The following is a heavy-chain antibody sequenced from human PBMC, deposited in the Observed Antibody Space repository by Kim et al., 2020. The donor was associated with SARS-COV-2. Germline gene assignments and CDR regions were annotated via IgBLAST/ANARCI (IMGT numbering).Heavy chain of an antibody. D-gene: IGHD2-2*01. J-gene: IGHJ6*02. Sequence: SETLSLTCTVSGGSISSGGYYWSWIRQHPGKGLEWIGYIYYSGSTYYNPSLKSRVTISVDTSKNQFSLKLSSVTAADTAVYYCARGSVVVPAAIHYYYGMDVWGQGTTVTVSS. V-gene: IGHV4-31*03. CDR1: GGSISSGGYY. CDR3: ARGSVVVPAAIHYYYGMDV. CDR2: IYYSGST.